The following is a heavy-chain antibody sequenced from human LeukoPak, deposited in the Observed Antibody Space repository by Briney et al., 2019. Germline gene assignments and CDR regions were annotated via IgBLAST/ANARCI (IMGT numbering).Heavy chain of an antibody. CDR1: GGTFSSYA. Sequence: GASVKVSCKASGGTFSSYAISWVRQAPGQGLEWMGGIIPIFGTANYAQKFQGRVTITADKSTSTAYMELSSLRSEDTAVYYCARDQTYSSGWYSLGWFDPWGQGTLVTVSS. D-gene: IGHD6-19*01. CDR2: IIPIFGTA. J-gene: IGHJ5*02. V-gene: IGHV1-69*06. CDR3: ARDQTYSSGWYSLGWFDP.